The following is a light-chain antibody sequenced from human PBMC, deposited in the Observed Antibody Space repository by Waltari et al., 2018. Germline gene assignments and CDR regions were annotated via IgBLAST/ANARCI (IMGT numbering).Light chain of an antibody. Sequence: QSVLTQPPSMSGAPGQRVTISCTGSSSNIGAHYDVHWYQQLPETSPKLLIHANNNRPAEAPDRFSASKSGTSAFLAIAGLQPEDEADYYCQSFDASLGYVFGTGTRVTVL. J-gene: IGLJ1*01. CDR1: SSNIGAHYD. CDR3: QSFDASLGYV. V-gene: IGLV1-40*01. CDR2: ANN.